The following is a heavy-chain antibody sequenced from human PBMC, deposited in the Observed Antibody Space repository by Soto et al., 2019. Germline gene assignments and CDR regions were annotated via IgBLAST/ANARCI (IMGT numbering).Heavy chain of an antibody. Sequence: GSLRLACPASVFTFSSYTMSWVRQAPGKGLEWVSTMSSVSTSIFYAGSVEGRFSISRDNAKNSLYLQMNSLGGGDTAVYFCARVSYSFDSTGYHYYFDSWGQGTLVTVSS. CDR3: ARVSYSFDSTGYHYYFDS. J-gene: IGHJ4*02. V-gene: IGHV3-21*01. CDR2: MSSVSTSI. D-gene: IGHD3-22*01. CDR1: VFTFSSYT.